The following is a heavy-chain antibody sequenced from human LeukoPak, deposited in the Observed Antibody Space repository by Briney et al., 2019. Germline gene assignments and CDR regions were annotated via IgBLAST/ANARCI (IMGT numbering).Heavy chain of an antibody. D-gene: IGHD3-9*01. J-gene: IGHJ5*02. Sequence: ASVKVSCKASGYTFTSYDINWVRQATGQGLEWMGWMNPNSGNTGYAQKFQGRVTITRNTSISTAYMELSSLRSEDTAVYYCARGGVYDILTGYPEPNWFDPWGQGTLVTVSS. CDR1: GYTFTSYD. V-gene: IGHV1-8*03. CDR2: MNPNSGNT. CDR3: ARGGVYDILTGYPEPNWFDP.